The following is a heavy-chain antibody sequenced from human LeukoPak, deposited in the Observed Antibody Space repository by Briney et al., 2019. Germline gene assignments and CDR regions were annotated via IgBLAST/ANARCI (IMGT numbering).Heavy chain of an antibody. D-gene: IGHD5-18*01. CDR1: GGSISSGSYY. Sequence: SETLSLTCTVSGGSISSGSYYWSWIRQPAGKGLEWIGRIYTSGSTNYNPSLKSRVTISVDTSKNQFSLKLSSATAADTAVYYCARAPYSYGYGWFDPWGQGTLVTVSS. CDR3: ARAPYSYGYGWFDP. CDR2: IYTSGST. V-gene: IGHV4-61*02. J-gene: IGHJ5*02.